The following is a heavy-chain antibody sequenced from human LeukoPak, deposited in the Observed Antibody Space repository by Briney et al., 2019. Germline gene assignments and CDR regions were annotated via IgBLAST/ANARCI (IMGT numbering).Heavy chain of an antibody. CDR3: ARQTGSGLFILP. D-gene: IGHD3/OR15-3a*01. CDR2: IFYSGST. J-gene: IGHJ4*02. Sequence: SETLSLTCTVSGGYISSSSYYWGWIRQPPGKGLGCIGSIFYSGSTYYNPSLKSRVTISVDTSKNQFSLKLSSVTAADTAVYYCARQTGSGLFILPGGQGTLVTVSS. CDR1: GGYISSSSYY. V-gene: IGHV4-39*01.